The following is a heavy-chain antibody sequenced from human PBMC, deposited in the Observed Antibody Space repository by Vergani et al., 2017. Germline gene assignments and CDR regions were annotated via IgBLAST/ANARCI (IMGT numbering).Heavy chain of an antibody. CDR2: IDHTGRP. D-gene: IGHD4-11*01. Sequence: QVQLQQWGGGLLKPSETLSLTCVVNGGSFTSYHWTWIRQSPGEGLEWVGDIDHTGRPDYNPSLKSRLTMSVDKSRNQFSRTLNSVTATDTAMYFCARVNTVTNGHLYYYYYMYFWGQGTAVTVS. CDR1: GGSFTSYH. J-gene: IGHJ6*03. V-gene: IGHV4-34*01. CDR3: ARVNTVTNGHLYYYYYMYF.